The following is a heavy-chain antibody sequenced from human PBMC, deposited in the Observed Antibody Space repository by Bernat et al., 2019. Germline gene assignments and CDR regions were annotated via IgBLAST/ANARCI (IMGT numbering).Heavy chain of an antibody. CDR1: GFTFSDYY. CDR2: ISSSGSPI. V-gene: IGHV3-11*01. Sequence: QVQLVESGGGLVKPGGSLRLSCAASGFTFSDYYMSWIRQAPGKGMEWVSYISSSGSPIHYADSVKGRFTISRDNTKNSLYLQMNTLRAEDTAVYYCARDFPFHSRGWNYHYYMDVWGEGTAVTVSS. CDR3: ARDFPFHSRGWNYHYYMDV. J-gene: IGHJ6*03. D-gene: IGHD6-19*01.